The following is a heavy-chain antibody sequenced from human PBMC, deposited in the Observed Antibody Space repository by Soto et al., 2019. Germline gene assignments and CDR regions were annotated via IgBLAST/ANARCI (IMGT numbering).Heavy chain of an antibody. D-gene: IGHD3-9*01. CDR3: ALESHDIMTGPPWVWYFDL. J-gene: IGHJ2*01. V-gene: IGHV4-34*01. Sequence: QVQIQQWGAGQLRPLETLSLTCGVSGGSFSGYYWAWIRQSPGKGLEWICEINDRGSINYPPSLKRRVIISVDTAKMHYSLTLSPVTAADSAVDYCALESHDIMTGPPWVWYFDLWGRGTLVTVSS. CDR1: GGSFSGYY. CDR2: INDRGSI.